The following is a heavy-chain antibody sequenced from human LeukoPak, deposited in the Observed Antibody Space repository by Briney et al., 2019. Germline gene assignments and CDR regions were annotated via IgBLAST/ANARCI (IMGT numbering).Heavy chain of an antibody. V-gene: IGHV3-66*01. D-gene: IGHD3-22*01. CDR2: IYNSGGT. CDR1: GFTVSSKY. CDR3: ARDCSASSSDYYPLGY. Sequence: GGSLRLSCAASGFTVSSKYMSWVRQAPGKGLEWLSVIYNSGGTYYAACVKGRFTISRDNSKNALYLQMNSLRVEDTAVYFCARDCSASSSDYYPLGYWGQGTLVTVSS. J-gene: IGHJ4*02.